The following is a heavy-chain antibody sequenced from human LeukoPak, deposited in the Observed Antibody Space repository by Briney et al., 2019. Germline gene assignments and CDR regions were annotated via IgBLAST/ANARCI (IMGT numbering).Heavy chain of an antibody. CDR3: AELGITMIGGV. J-gene: IGHJ6*04. D-gene: IGHD3-10*02. V-gene: IGHV3-74*01. Sequence: PGGSLRLSCEVSGLPFSRSWMHWVRQLPGRGLMWVSSMSDDGTVTTYADSVKGRFSISRDNAKNSLYLQMNSLRAEDTAVYYCAELGITMIGGVWGKGTTVTISS. CDR2: MSDDGTVT. CDR1: GLPFSRSW.